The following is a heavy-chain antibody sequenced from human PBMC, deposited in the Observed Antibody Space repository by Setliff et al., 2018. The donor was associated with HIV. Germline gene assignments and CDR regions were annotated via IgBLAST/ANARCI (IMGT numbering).Heavy chain of an antibody. CDR1: RYTFSNYD. Sequence: ASVKVSCKASRYTFSNYDINWVRQATGQGLEWMGWMNPKSGNSGHAQKFQGRITMTRNTSITTAYMELISLKSENTAVYYCARGRYSSGLTDYWGQGTLVTVSS. V-gene: IGHV1-8*02. J-gene: IGHJ4*02. CDR2: MNPKSGNS. CDR3: ARGRYSSGLTDY. D-gene: IGHD6-19*01.